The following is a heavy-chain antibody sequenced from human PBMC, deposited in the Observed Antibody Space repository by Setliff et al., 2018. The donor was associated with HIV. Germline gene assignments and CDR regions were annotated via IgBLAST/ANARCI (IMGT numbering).Heavy chain of an antibody. V-gene: IGHV1-2*02. CDR3: ARKYYDILTGYYAADY. Sequence: ASVKVSCKTSGYTFSAYYMHWVRQAPGQGLEWMGWMNPNSGDTKSAQKFQGRVTLTTDTSTSTAYMELRSLRSDDTAVYYCARKYYDILTGYYAADYWGQGTLVTVSS. CDR2: MNPNSGDT. CDR1: GYTFSAYY. D-gene: IGHD3-9*01. J-gene: IGHJ4*02.